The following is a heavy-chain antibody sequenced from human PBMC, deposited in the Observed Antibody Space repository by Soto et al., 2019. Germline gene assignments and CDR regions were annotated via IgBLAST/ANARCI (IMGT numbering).Heavy chain of an antibody. V-gene: IGHV4-61*01. J-gene: IGHJ6*02. CDR3: ARDRRSIAAAGNYYYYYYGMDV. CDR2: IFYSGST. CDR1: GDSVGSTYYY. Sequence: QVQLQESGPGLVKPSETLSLTCVVSGDSVGSTYYYWSWIRQPPGKGLEWIGNIFYSGSTNYNPSLKSRVTISADTSKNQFSLNLRSVTAADTAVYYCARDRRSIAAAGNYYYYYYGMDVWGQGTTVTVSS. D-gene: IGHD6-13*01.